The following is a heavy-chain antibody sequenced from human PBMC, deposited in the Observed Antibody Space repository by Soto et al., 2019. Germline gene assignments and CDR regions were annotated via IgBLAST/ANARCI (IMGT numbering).Heavy chain of an antibody. CDR2: ISEDSGTT. V-gene: IGHV3-23*01. CDR3: VKDNNWDDRG. Sequence: WRSLRLSCAASGFTFSSNGITWVPQPPGKGLEWVSIISEDSGTTYYGDYGKGRFTVSRDNSKNTLYLQMNSLRAEDTAIYYCVKDNNWDDRGWGQGNLVTLSS. J-gene: IGHJ4*02. D-gene: IGHD1-20*01. CDR1: GFTFSSNG.